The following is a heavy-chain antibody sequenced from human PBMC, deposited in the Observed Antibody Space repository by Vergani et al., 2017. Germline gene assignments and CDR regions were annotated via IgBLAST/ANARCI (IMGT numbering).Heavy chain of an antibody. CDR2: ISGSGGST. CDR3: AKVHVILLWFGELNRGRDAFDI. Sequence: EVQLLESGGGLVQPGVSLRLSCAASGFTFSSYAMSWVRHAPGKRLGWVSAISGSGGSTYYADSVKVRFTISRDNSKNTLYLQMNSLRAEDTAVYYCAKVHVILLWFGELNRGRDAFDIWGQGTMVTVSS. CDR1: GFTFSSYA. V-gene: IGHV3-23*01. D-gene: IGHD3-10*01. J-gene: IGHJ3*02.